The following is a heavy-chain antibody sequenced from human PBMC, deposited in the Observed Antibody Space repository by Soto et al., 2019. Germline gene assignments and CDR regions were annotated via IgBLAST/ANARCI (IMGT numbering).Heavy chain of an antibody. CDR1: DGSFTGFH. D-gene: IGHD3-3*01. Sequence: SDTLSLTCAVYDGSFTGFHWTWIRLPPGKALEGSGEIKHSGSTNYNPSLTRQVTISVDTSKNQFSLKLHSVTAADTAVYYCERREPFGHYSMDVWGQGITVTVS. CDR2: IKHSGST. J-gene: IGHJ6*02. V-gene: IGHV4-34*01. CDR3: ERREPFGHYSMDV.